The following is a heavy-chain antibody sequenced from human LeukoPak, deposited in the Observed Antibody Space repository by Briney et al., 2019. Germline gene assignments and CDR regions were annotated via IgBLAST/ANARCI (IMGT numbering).Heavy chain of an antibody. CDR2: ISGSGGST. CDR1: GFTFSSYA. V-gene: IGHV3-23*01. Sequence: PGGSLRLSCAASGFTFSSYAMSWVRQAPGKGLEWVSAISGSGGSTYYADSVKGRFTISRDNSKNTLYLQMNSLRAEDTAVYYCAKVSDDYVWGSYRPACFDYWGQGTLVTVSS. D-gene: IGHD3-16*02. J-gene: IGHJ4*02. CDR3: AKVSDDYVWGSYRPACFDY.